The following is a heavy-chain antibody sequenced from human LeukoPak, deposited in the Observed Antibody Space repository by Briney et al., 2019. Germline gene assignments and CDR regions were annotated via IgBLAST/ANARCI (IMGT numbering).Heavy chain of an antibody. Sequence: PSETLSLTCAVYGGSFSGYYWSWIRQPPGKGLEWIGEINHSGSTNYNPSLKSRVTISVDTSKNQFSLKLSSVTAADTAVYYCARGVFGGYWGQGTLVTVSS. CDR2: INHSGST. CDR3: ARGVFGGY. D-gene: IGHD3-10*01. J-gene: IGHJ4*02. V-gene: IGHV4-34*01. CDR1: GGSFSGYY.